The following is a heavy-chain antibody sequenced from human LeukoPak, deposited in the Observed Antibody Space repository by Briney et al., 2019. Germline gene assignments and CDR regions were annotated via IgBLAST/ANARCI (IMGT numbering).Heavy chain of an antibody. D-gene: IGHD3-10*01. J-gene: IGHJ5*02. CDR1: GGSIGTYY. V-gene: IGHV4-59*01. CDR2: VYYSGST. CDR3: ARGKLLWFGEAASGFDP. Sequence: SETLSLTCTVSGGSIGTYYWIWVRQPPGKGLESIGYVYYSGSTYYNPSLKSRVTMSVDTSKNQFSLKMSSVTAADTAVYYCARGKLLWFGEAASGFDPWGQGTLVTVSS.